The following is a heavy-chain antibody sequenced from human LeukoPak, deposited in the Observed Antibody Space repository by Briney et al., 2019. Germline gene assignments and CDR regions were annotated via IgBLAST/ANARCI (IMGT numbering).Heavy chain of an antibody. J-gene: IGHJ6*02. V-gene: IGHV4-59*01. D-gene: IGHD6-25*01. CDR3: ARGGSRQNFYYYGLDV. Sequence: SETLSLTCTVSGGSINSFFWNWIRQPPGKGLEWIGYISLSGITNYNPSLQSRVSMSVDTSKNEFSLRLSSVTAADTAVYYCARGGSRQNFYYYGLDVWGQGTTVTVSS. CDR2: ISLSGIT. CDR1: GGSINSFF.